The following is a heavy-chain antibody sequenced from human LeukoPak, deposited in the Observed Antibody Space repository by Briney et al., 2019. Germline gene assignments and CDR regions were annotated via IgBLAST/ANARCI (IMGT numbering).Heavy chain of an antibody. CDR2: INHSGST. CDR1: GGSFSGYY. D-gene: IGHD2-2*01. V-gene: IGHV4-34*01. CDR3: GGLSSSYYIDY. J-gene: IGHJ4*02. Sequence: SETLSLTCAVYGGSFSGYYWSWIRQPPGKWLEWIGEINHSGSTNYNPSLKSRVTISVDTSKNQFSLKLSSVTAADTAVYYCGGLSSSYYIDYWGQGTLVTVSS.